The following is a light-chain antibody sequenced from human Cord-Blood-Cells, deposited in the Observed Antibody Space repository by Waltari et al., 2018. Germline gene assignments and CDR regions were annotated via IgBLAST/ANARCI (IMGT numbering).Light chain of an antibody. CDR3: YSAADNNWV. V-gene: IGLV3-27*01. CDR1: VLAKKY. CDR2: KDS. Sequence: SYELTQPSSVSVSPGQTARITCSGDVLAKKYARWFQQKPGQAPVLVIYKDSEWPAGIPERFAGSSSGTTVTLTISGAQVGEEADYCCYSAADNNWVFGGGTKLTVL. J-gene: IGLJ3*02.